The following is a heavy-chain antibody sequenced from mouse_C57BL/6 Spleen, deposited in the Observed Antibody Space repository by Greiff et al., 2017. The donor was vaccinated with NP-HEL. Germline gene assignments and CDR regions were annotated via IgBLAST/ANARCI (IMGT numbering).Heavy chain of an antibody. V-gene: IGHV1-53*01. J-gene: IGHJ3*01. CDR1: GYTFTSYW. CDR2: INPSNGGT. D-gene: IGHD2-1*01. Sequence: QVQLKQPGTELVKPGASVKLSCKASGYTFTSYWMHWVKQRPGQGLEWIGNINPSNGGTNYNEKFKSKATLTVDKSSSTAYMQLSSLTSEDSAVYYCARWGGNYAWFAYWGQGTLVTVSA. CDR3: ARWGGNYAWFAY.